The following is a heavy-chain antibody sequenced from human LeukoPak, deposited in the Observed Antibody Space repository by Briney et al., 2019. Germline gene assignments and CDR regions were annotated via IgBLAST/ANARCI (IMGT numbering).Heavy chain of an antibody. Sequence: ASVKVSCKASGYTFTGYYMHWVRQAPGQGLEWMGWINPNSGGTNYVQKFQGRVTMTRDTSISTAYMELSRLRSDDTAVYYCARRPTYYYDSSGFDYWGQGTLVTVSS. J-gene: IGHJ4*02. CDR1: GYTFTGYY. D-gene: IGHD3-22*01. V-gene: IGHV1-2*02. CDR3: ARRPTYYYDSSGFDY. CDR2: INPNSGGT.